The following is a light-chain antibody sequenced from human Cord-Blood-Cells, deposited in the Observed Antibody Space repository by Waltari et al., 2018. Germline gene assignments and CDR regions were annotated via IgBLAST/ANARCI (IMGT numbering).Light chain of an antibody. J-gene: IGKJ2*01. V-gene: IGKV1-39*01. CDR1: QSISSY. CDR2: AAS. Sequence: DIQMTQSPSSLSASVGDRVTITCRESQSISSYLNWDQQKPGKAPKLLIYAASSLQSGVASRFSGSGSGTDFTLTISSLQPEDFATYYCQQSYSTPYTFGQGTKLEIK. CDR3: QQSYSTPYT.